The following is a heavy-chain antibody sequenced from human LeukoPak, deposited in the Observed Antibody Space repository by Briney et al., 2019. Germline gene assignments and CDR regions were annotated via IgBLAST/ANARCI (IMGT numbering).Heavy chain of an antibody. CDR1: GGSISSSSYY. CDR2: IYYGGST. Sequence: SETLSLTCTVSGGSISSSSYYWVWIRQPPGKGLEWIGSIYYGGSTYYNPSLKSRVTISVDTSKNQFSLKLSSVIAADTAVYYCARRSGYSSGWHWFDHWGQGTLVTVSS. CDR3: ARRSGYSSGWHWFDH. J-gene: IGHJ5*02. V-gene: IGHV4-39*01. D-gene: IGHD6-19*01.